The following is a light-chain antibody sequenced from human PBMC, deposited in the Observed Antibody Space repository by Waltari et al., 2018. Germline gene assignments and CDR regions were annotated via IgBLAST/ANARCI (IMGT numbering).Light chain of an antibody. CDR2: KVS. CDR1: QSLLTSDGNTY. V-gene: IGKV2-30*01. J-gene: IGKJ1*01. CDR3: MQGTLRPWT. Sequence: VVLTQSPLSLPVTLGQPASIPCRSRQSLLTSDGNTYFNWFQQRPGQSPRRLVYKVSNRDSGVPDRFSGSGSGTIFTLRISRVEAEDVGVYYCMQGTLRPWTFGQGTKVEIK.